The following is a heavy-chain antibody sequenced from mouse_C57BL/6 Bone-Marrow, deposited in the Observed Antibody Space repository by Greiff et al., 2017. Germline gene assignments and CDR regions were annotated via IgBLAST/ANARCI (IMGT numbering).Heavy chain of an antibody. Sequence: EVQLQQSGAELVKPGASVKLSCTASGFNIKDYYLHWVKQRTEQGLAWIGRIDPEDGETTYAPKFQGKATITADTSSNTAYLQLSSLTSEDTAVYYCATGDSTLDYGGQGTSVTVSS. V-gene: IGHV14-2*01. J-gene: IGHJ4*01. CDR1: GFNIKDYY. CDR2: IDPEDGET. CDR3: ATGDSTLDY.